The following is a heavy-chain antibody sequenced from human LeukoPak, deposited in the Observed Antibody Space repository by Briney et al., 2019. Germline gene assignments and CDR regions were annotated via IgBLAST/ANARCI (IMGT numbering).Heavy chain of an antibody. CDR2: IKSKTDGGTT. CDR1: GFTFSNAW. D-gene: IGHD6-19*01. Sequence: GGSLRLSCAASGFTFSNAWMSWVRQAPGKGLEWVGRIKSKTDGGTTGYAAPVKGRFTISRDDSKNTLYLQMNSLETEDTAVYYCTTHGYSSGLNGFDHWGQGTLVTVSS. V-gene: IGHV3-15*01. J-gene: IGHJ5*02. CDR3: TTHGYSSGLNGFDH.